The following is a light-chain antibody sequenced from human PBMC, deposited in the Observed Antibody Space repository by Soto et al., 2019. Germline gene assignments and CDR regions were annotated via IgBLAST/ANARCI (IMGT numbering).Light chain of an antibody. V-gene: IGKV3-15*01. Sequence: EIAMTQSPASLSVSPGDGATLSCRASQSVASNVAWYQQKPGQGPRLLIHGASTRAVGVPARFSGSGSGTDFTLTSSTLQSEDFAVYYCQQYHNWPPQYTVGQGTKLQIK. J-gene: IGKJ2*01. CDR1: QSVASN. CDR2: GAS. CDR3: QQYHNWPPQYT.